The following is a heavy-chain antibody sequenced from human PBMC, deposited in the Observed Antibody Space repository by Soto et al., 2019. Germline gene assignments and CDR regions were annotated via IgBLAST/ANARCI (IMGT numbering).Heavy chain of an antibody. CDR2: ISSSSSYI. CDR3: ARHPERIAQIGWFDP. Sequence: TGGSLRLSCAASGFTFSDYYMSWIRQAPGKGLEWLSYISSSSSYINYADSVKGRFTISRDNAKNSLYLQMNSLRAEDTAVYYCARHPERIAQIGWFDPWGQGTLVSVSS. CDR1: GFTFSDYY. J-gene: IGHJ5*02. D-gene: IGHD6-13*01. V-gene: IGHV3-11*06.